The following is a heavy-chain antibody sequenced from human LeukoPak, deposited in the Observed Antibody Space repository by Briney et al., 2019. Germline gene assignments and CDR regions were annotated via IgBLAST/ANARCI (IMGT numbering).Heavy chain of an antibody. CDR2: IHAGNGNT. CDR1: GYTFTSYA. D-gene: IGHD6-19*01. J-gene: IGHJ5*02. CDR3: ARTRVAVAGTNWFDP. Sequence: ASVKVSCKASGYTFTSYAIHWVRQAPGQRLEWMGWIHAGNGNTKCSQKFQGRVTITRDTSASTAYMELSSLRSEGTTVYYCARTRVAVAGTNWFDPWGQGTLVTVSS. V-gene: IGHV1-3*01.